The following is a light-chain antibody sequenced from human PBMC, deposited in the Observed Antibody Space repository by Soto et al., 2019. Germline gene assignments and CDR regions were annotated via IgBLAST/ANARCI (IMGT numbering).Light chain of an antibody. CDR2: EVS. Sequence: QSALTQPPSASGSPGQSVTISCTGTSSDVGAYDYVSWYQQHPGKAPKLMIYEVSKRPSGVPDRFSGSKSGNTASLTVSGLQAEDEADYYCSSYAGSNTFDVVFRGGTKLTVL. V-gene: IGLV2-8*01. CDR1: SSDVGAYDY. CDR3: SSYAGSNTFDVV. J-gene: IGLJ2*01.